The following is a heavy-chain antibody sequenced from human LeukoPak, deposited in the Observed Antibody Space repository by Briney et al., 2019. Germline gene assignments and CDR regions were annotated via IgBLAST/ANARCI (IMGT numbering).Heavy chain of an antibody. D-gene: IGHD2-15*01. CDR3: SRESGGLDY. CDR1: GFIFSSYG. V-gene: IGHV3-33*01. Sequence: GGSLRLSCAASGFIFSSYGMHWVRQAPGNGLEWVAFIWYDGSNKYYIDSVKGRFTISRDNSKNTLYLQMSSLRAEDTAVYYCSRESGGLDYWGQGTLVTVSS. J-gene: IGHJ4*02. CDR2: IWYDGSNK.